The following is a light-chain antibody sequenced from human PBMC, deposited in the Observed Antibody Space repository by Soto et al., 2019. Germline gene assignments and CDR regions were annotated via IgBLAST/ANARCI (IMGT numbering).Light chain of an antibody. J-gene: IGKJ3*01. CDR3: QQYNNWPPSFT. V-gene: IGKV3-15*01. CDR1: QGVSSN. Sequence: EIVMTQSPATLSVSPGERATLSCRASQGVSSNLAWYQQKPGQAPRLLIYAASTRATGIPARFSGSGSGTEFTLTISSLQSEDFAVYYCQQYNNWPPSFTFGPGTKVDIK. CDR2: AAS.